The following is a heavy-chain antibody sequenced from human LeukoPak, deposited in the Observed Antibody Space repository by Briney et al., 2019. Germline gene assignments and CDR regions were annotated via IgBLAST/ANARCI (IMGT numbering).Heavy chain of an antibody. CDR1: EYTFSVYH. J-gene: IGHJ4*02. Sequence: GASVKVSCKASEYTFSVYHIHWVRQAPGQGLEWMGWINPDNGGTNYAQKFQGRVTMTRDMSISTAYMELSRLRSDDTTVYYCASDPSNSGYDYLYYFDYWGQGTLVTVSS. V-gene: IGHV1-2*02. CDR2: INPDNGGT. CDR3: ASDPSNSGYDYLYYFDY. D-gene: IGHD5-12*01.